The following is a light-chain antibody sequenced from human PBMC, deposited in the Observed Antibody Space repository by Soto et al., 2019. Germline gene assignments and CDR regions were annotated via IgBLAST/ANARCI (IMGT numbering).Light chain of an antibody. V-gene: IGLV2-8*01. CDR3: SSYAGSNNWV. J-gene: IGLJ3*02. CDR1: SSDVGGYFY. CDR2: EVT. Sequence: QSVLTQPPSASGSPGQSVTISCTGTSSDVGGYFYVSWYQQHPGKAPKLMIYEVTKRPSGVPDRFSGSKSGNTASLTVSGLQAEDEAEYYCSSYAGSNNWVLGGGTKVTVL.